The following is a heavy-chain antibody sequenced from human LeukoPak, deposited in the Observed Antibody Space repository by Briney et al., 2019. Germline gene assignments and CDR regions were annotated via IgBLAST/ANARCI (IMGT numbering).Heavy chain of an antibody. V-gene: IGHV3-23*01. J-gene: IGHJ4*02. CDR1: GFTFSSYA. Sequence: GGSLRLSCAASGFTFSSYAMSWVRQAPGKWLEWVSAISGSGGSTYYADSVKGRFTISRDNSKNTLYLQMNSLRAEDTAVYYCAKGNWAYYYDSSGYYYVLPFDYWGQGTLVTVSS. D-gene: IGHD3-22*01. CDR2: ISGSGGST. CDR3: AKGNWAYYYDSSGYYYVLPFDY.